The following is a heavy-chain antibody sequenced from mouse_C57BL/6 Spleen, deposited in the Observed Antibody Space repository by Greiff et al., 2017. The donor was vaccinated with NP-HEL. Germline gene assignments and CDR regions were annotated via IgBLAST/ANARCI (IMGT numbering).Heavy chain of an antibody. CDR2: IWSDGST. D-gene: IGHD1-1*01. CDR3: ASNYYGSSLYAMDY. J-gene: IGHJ4*01. V-gene: IGHV2-6*03. Sequence: QVQLKQSGPGLVAPSQSLSITCTVSGFSLTSYGVHWVRQPPGKGLEWLVVIWSDGSTTYNSALKSRLSISKDNSKSQVFLKMNSLQTDDTAMYYCASNYYGSSLYAMDYWGQGTSVTVSS. CDR1: GFSLTSYG.